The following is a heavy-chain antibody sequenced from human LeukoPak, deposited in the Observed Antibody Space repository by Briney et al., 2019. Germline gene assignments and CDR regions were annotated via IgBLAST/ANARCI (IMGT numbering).Heavy chain of an antibody. CDR1: GGSISSSSYY. D-gene: IGHD4-17*01. CDR2: IYYSGST. V-gene: IGHV4-39*07. Sequence: PSETLSLTCTVSGGSISSSSYYWGWIRQPPGKGLEWIGSIYYSGSTYYNPSLKSRVTISVDTSKNQFSLKLSSVTAADTAVYYCARDENGDYTLIYYYYGMDVWGQGTTVTVPS. J-gene: IGHJ6*02. CDR3: ARDENGDYTLIYYYYGMDV.